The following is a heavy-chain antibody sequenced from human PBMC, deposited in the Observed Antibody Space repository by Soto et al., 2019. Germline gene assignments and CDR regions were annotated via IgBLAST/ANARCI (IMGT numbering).Heavy chain of an antibody. CDR2: ISSSSSYT. CDR3: ARVRCSGGSCSPYYYYYGMDV. D-gene: IGHD2-15*01. J-gene: IGHJ6*02. Sequence: GGSLRLSCAASGFTFSDYYMSWIRQAPGKGLEWVSYISSSSSYTNYADSVKGRFTISRDNAKNSLYLQMNSLRAEDTAVYYCARVRCSGGSCSPYYYYYGMDVWGQGTTVTVSS. CDR1: GFTFSDYY. V-gene: IGHV3-11*06.